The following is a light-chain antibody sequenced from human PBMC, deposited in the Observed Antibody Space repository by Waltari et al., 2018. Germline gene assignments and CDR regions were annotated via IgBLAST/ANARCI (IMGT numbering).Light chain of an antibody. V-gene: IGLV3-21*03. CDR3: QVYYTNSDHVV. CDR2: DDS. CDR1: DGGSKS. J-gene: IGLJ2*01. Sequence: SYVLTQLPSVSVAPGKTARIIWGGKDGGSKSVHWYQQKPGQAPALIVYDDSERPSGIPERFSGSKSGDTATLTVSRVEAGDEADYYCQVYYTNSDHVVFGGGTKLTVL.